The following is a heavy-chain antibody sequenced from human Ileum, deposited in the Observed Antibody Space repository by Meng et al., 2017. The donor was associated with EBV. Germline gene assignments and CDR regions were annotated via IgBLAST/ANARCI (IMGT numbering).Heavy chain of an antibody. D-gene: IGHD6-19*01. V-gene: IGHV4-4*02. CDR1: GCAISSGNW. Sequence: QVPLQEVAPVLVKPSGTLSLTGAVSGCAISSGNWWSWVRQPPGKGLEWIGEIYHSGNTNYNPSLKSRVTISVDKSKNQFSLKLSSVTAADTAVYYCASFPPPGKQWLVTDYWGQGTLVTVSS. CDR2: IYHSGNT. CDR3: ASFPPPGKQWLVTDY. J-gene: IGHJ4*02.